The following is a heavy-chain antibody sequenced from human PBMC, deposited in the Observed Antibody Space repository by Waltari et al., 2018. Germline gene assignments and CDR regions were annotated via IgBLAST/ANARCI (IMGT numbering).Heavy chain of an antibody. CDR3: AKDSYDDHPNAFDI. CDR2: ITGNSDTL. J-gene: IGHJ3*02. CDR1: GITLSSYG. Sequence: EVQLLESGGGLVQPGGYLRLSCAGSGITLSSYGWTWVRQAPGKGLEWVSAITGNSDTLYYADSVQGRFTISRDNSKNTLYLQMRGLRAEDTGLYYCAKDSYDDHPNAFDIWGQGTMVTVTS. V-gene: IGHV3-23*01. D-gene: IGHD3-22*01.